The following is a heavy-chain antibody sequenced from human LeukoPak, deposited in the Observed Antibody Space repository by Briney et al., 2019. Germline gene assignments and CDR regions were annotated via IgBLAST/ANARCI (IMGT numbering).Heavy chain of an antibody. CDR2: ISSSSSYI. Sequence: GGSLRLSCAASGFTFSTYTMNWVRQAPGKGLEWVSSISSSSSYIYYADSVKGRLTISRDNAKNSLFLQMDSLRAEDTALYYYASGNYYYYYMDVWGKGTTVTVSS. CDR3: ASGNYYYYYMDV. CDR1: GFTFSTYT. D-gene: IGHD2-15*01. V-gene: IGHV3-21*01. J-gene: IGHJ6*03.